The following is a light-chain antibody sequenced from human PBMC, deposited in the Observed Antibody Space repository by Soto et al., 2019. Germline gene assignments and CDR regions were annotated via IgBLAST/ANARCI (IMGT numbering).Light chain of an antibody. V-gene: IGLV1-51*01. Sequence: QSVLTQPPSVSAAPGQTVSISCSGSSSNVGKNFVSWYQHVPGKAPKLLIYDNQKRPSGIHDRFSASKSGTLATLDITGLQTGDEADYYCGTWDSSLTIGVIFGGGTQLTVL. CDR3: GTWDSSLTIGVI. J-gene: IGLJ2*01. CDR2: DNQ. CDR1: SSNVGKNF.